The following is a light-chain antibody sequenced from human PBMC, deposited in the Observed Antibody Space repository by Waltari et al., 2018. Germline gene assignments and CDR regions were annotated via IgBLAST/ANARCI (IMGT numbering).Light chain of an antibody. Sequence: DIQMTQSPSALSASIVDRITLTCRASQTIGPWLAWHQQKPGKAPKLLIYKASNLQTGVPSRFSGSGSGTEFTLTISSLQPDDFATYYCLQYNSYPWTFGQGTKVEVK. CDR3: LQYNSYPWT. CDR2: KAS. V-gene: IGKV1-5*03. J-gene: IGKJ1*01. CDR1: QTIGPW.